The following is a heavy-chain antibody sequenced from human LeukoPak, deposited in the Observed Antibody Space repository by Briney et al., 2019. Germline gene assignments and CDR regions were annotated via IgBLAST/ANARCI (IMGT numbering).Heavy chain of an antibody. Sequence: SQTLSLTCTVSGGSISSGSYYWSWIRQPAGKELEWIGRIYTSGSTNYNPSLKSRVTISVDTSKNQFSPKLSSVTAADTAVYYCARDYYNWFDPWGQGTLVTVSS. J-gene: IGHJ5*02. D-gene: IGHD3-10*01. CDR1: GGSISSGSYY. CDR2: IYTSGST. V-gene: IGHV4-61*02. CDR3: ARDYYNWFDP.